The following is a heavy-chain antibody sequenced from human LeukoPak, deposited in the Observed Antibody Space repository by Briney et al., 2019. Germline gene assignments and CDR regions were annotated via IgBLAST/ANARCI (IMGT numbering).Heavy chain of an antibody. CDR1: GGTFISYA. V-gene: IGHV1-69*17. Sequence: SVKVSCKASGGTFISYAISWVRQAPGQGLEWMGRIIPIFGIANYAQKFQGRVTITADKSTSTAYMELSSLRSEDTAVYYCARDLEYSSSSNWFDPWGQGTLVTVSS. CDR2: IIPIFGIA. CDR3: ARDLEYSSSSNWFDP. J-gene: IGHJ5*02. D-gene: IGHD6-6*01.